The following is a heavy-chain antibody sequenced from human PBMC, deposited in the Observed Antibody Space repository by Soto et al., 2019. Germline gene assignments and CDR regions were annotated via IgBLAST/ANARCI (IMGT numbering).Heavy chain of an antibody. CDR2: IPYDGSYK. D-gene: IGHD5-12*01. Sequence: QVQLVESGGGVVQPGRSLRLSCAASGFTFSSYGMHWVRQAPGKGLEWVAVIPYDGSYKYYADSMKGRVTISRDNSENTLYVQMNSLRAEDTAVYYCAKEGSVVATTPDFDYWGQGTLVTVSS. CDR1: GFTFSSYG. V-gene: IGHV3-30*18. CDR3: AKEGSVVATTPDFDY. J-gene: IGHJ4*02.